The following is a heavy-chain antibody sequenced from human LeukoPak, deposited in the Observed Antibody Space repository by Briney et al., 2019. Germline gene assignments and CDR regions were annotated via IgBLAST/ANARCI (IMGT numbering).Heavy chain of an antibody. V-gene: IGHV3-23*01. Sequence: GGSLRLSCAASGFTFSSYAMSWVRQAPGKGLEWVSVISGSGGSTYYADSVKGRFTISRDNAKNSLYLQMNSLRAEDTTVYYCARDSGGGGYYGMDVWGQGTTVTVSS. J-gene: IGHJ6*02. CDR2: ISGSGGST. CDR1: GFTFSSYA. CDR3: ARDSGGGGYYGMDV. D-gene: IGHD3-10*01.